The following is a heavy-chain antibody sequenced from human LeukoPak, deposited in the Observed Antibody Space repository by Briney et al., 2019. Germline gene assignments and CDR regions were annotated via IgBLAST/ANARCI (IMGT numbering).Heavy chain of an antibody. CDR1: GFTFRSYG. D-gene: IGHD1-26*01. CDR2: IRFDVSNQ. CDR3: AKVPGKWELVDY. J-gene: IGHJ4*02. Sequence: GGALRLSCAASGFTFRSYGMHWVRQAPGKGLEWVAFIRFDVSNQYYADSVKGRFTISRDNSKNTLYLQMNSLRTEDTAVYYCAKVPGKWELVDYWGQGTLVTVSS. V-gene: IGHV3-30*02.